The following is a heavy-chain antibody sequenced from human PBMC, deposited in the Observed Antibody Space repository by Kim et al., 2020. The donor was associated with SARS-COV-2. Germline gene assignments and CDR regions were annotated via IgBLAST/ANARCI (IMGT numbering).Heavy chain of an antibody. J-gene: IGHJ6*01. CDR3: ATVIDREYFHYSYGMY. CDR2: ICYSGST. V-gene: IGHV4-31*03. Sequence: SETLSLTCTVSGGSISSGAYCWSWIRQHPGKGLEYIGHICYSGSTYYNPSLKSRITISVDTSKNQFSLKLSSVTAADTAVYYCATVIDREYFHYSYGMY. D-gene: IGHD3-22*01. CDR1: GGSISSGAYC.